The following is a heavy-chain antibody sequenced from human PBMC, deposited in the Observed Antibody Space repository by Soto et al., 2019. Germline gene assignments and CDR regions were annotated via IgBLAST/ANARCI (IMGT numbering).Heavy chain of an antibody. CDR1: GFTFSSYS. D-gene: IGHD3-3*01. J-gene: IGHJ6*02. CDR2: ISSSSSTI. CDR3: ARPNYDFWSGYPSDGMDV. V-gene: IGHV3-48*02. Sequence: GVLRLSCAASGFTFSSYSMNWVRQAPGKGLEWVSYISSSSSTIYYADSVKGRFTISRDNAKNSLYLQMNSLRDEDTAVYYCARPNYDFWSGYPSDGMDVWGQGTTVTVSS.